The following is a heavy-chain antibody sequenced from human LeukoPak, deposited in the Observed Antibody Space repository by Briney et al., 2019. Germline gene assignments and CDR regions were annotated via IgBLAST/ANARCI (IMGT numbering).Heavy chain of an antibody. D-gene: IGHD3-3*01. CDR2: MNPSSGNT. J-gene: IGHJ5*02. V-gene: IGHV1-8*01. CDR3: ARRGPLKLWSGRNWFDP. CDR1: GYTFTSYD. Sequence: ASVKVSFTASGYTFTSYDINWVRQATGQGLEWMGWMNPSSGNTGYAQKVQGRVTMTRNTSISTAYMELSSLRSEDTAVYYCARRGPLKLWSGRNWFDPWGQGTLVTVSS.